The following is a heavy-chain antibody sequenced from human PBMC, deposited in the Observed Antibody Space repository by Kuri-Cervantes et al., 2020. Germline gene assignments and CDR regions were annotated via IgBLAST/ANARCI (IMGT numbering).Heavy chain of an antibody. Sequence: GGSPKIPFGAPGFTFISYWMSWVRQAPGKGLDLVSFISSSGSTIYYADSVKGRFTISRDNAKNSLYLKMNSLRAEDSAVYYWARGEGSGSYIAFDYWGQGTLVTVSS. J-gene: IGHJ4*02. V-gene: IGHV3-48*04. CDR1: GFTFISYW. CDR3: ARGEGSGSYIAFDY. CDR2: ISSSGSTI. D-gene: IGHD1-26*01.